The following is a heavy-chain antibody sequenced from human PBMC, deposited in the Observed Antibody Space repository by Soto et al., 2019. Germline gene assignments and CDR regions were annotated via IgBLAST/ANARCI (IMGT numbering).Heavy chain of an antibody. CDR1: GGSISSGGYY. D-gene: IGHD5-18*01. CDR3: ARESDSKGPNWFDP. V-gene: IGHV4-31*03. J-gene: IGHJ5*02. CDR2: IYYSGST. Sequence: SETLSLTCTVSGGSISSGGYYWSWIRQHPGKGLEWIGYIYYSGSTYYNPSLKSRVTISVDTSKNQFSLKLSSVTAADTAVYYCARESDSKGPNWFDPWGQGTLVTVSS.